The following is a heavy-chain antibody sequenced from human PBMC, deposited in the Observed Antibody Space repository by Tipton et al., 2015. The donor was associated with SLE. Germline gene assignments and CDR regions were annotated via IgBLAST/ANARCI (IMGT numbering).Heavy chain of an antibody. CDR2: IYTSGST. J-gene: IGHJ4*02. CDR1: GGSISSYY. D-gene: IGHD6-19*01. CDR3: ARSTLGSGWLD. V-gene: IGHV4-4*07. Sequence: LRLSCTVSGGSISSYYWSWIRQPAGKGLEWIGRIYTSGSTNYNPSLKSRVTMSVDTSKNQFSLKLSSVTAADTAVYYYARSTLGSGWLDWGQGTLVTVSS.